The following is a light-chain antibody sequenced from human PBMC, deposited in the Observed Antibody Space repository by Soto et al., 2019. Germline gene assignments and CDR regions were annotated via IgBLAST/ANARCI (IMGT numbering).Light chain of an antibody. J-gene: IGLJ2*01. Sequence: QSVLTQPASVSGSPGQSITISCTGTSSDVGGYKYVSWYQHHPGKVPKLMIFDVSNRPSGVSNRFSGSKFGNTASLTISGLRAEDEADYYCSSYTSSSTLVIFGGGTKLTVL. CDR3: SSYTSSSTLVI. V-gene: IGLV2-14*01. CDR2: DVS. CDR1: SSDVGGYKY.